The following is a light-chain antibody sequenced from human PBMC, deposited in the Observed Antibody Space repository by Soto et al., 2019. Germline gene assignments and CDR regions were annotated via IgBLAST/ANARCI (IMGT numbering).Light chain of an antibody. CDR2: GNS. Sequence: QSVLTQPPSVSGAPGQRVTISCTGSSSNIGAGYYVHWYQQFPGTAPKLLIYGNSNRPSGVPDRFSGSKSGTSASLAITGLQAEDEADYYCQSYDSSRSGVFGSGTKLTVL. J-gene: IGLJ1*01. CDR1: SSNIGAGYY. CDR3: QSYDSSRSGV. V-gene: IGLV1-40*01.